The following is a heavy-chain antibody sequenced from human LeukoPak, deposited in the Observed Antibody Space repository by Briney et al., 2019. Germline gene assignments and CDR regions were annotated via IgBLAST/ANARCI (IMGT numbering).Heavy chain of an antibody. CDR3: AKELVLPTIGPAGFEY. V-gene: IGHV3-23*01. D-gene: IGHD1-14*01. CDR2: IRSGGDVT. J-gene: IGHJ4*02. Sequence: GGSLRLSCAASGFTFSSYPMSWLRQTPGKGLQWVSTIRSGGDVTYYADSVKGRFTVSRDNSKNTLYLQLDSLRPEDTAVYYCAKELVLPTIGPAGFEYWGQGTLVTVSP. CDR1: GFTFSSYP.